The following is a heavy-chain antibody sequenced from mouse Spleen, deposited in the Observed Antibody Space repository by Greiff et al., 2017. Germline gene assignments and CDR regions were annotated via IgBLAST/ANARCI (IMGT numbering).Heavy chain of an antibody. J-gene: IGHJ4*01. Sequence: EVKLQQSGPELVKPGASVKISCKASGYSFTDYNMNWVKQSNGKSLEWIGVINPNYGTTSYNQKFKGKATLTVDQSSSTAYMQLNSLTSEDSAVYYCAIYDGYLYYAMDYWGQGTSVTVSS. CDR1: GYSFTDYN. D-gene: IGHD2-3*01. V-gene: IGHV1-39*01. CDR3: AIYDGYLYYAMDY. CDR2: INPNYGTT.